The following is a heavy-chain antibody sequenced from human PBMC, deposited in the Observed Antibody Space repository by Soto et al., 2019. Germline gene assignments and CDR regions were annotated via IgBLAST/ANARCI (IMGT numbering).Heavy chain of an antibody. V-gene: IGHV3-30*18. CDR2: ISYDGSNK. J-gene: IGHJ4*02. CDR3: AKDVRTYSWAPYYFDY. D-gene: IGHD5-18*01. CDR1: GFTFSSYG. Sequence: VQLVESGGGVVQPGRSLRLSCAASGFTFSSYGMHWVRQAPGKGLEWVAVISYDGSNKYYADSVKGRFTISRDNSKNTLYLQMNSLRAEDTAVYYCAKDVRTYSWAPYYFDYWGQGTLVTVSS.